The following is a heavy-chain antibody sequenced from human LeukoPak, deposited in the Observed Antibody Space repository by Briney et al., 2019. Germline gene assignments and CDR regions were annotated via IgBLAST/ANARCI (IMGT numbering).Heavy chain of an antibody. CDR2: IYNDGRT. CDR1: GFTVSHNY. V-gene: IGHV3-66*01. D-gene: IGHD3-16*01. Sequence: GGSLRLSCAASGFTVSHNYMSWVRQAPGKGLEWVSNIYNDGRTCYRDSVKGRFTISRDDWENTLYLQMNNLRAEDTAVYYCARTESYNSAAYNPTWGQGTLVTVSS. J-gene: IGHJ5*02. CDR3: ARTESYNSAAYNPT.